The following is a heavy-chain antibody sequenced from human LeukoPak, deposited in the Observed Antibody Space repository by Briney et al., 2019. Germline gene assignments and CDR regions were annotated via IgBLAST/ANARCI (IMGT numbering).Heavy chain of an antibody. CDR2: IYTSGST. J-gene: IGHJ2*01. CDR1: GGSISSYY. V-gene: IGHV4-4*07. D-gene: IGHD3-3*01. CDR3: ARDYRRGATIFGVVTPSWYFDL. Sequence: PSETLSLTCTASGGSISSYYWSWIRQPAGKGLEWIGRIYTSGSTNYNPSLKSRVTISVDKSKNQFSLKLSSVTAADTAVYYCARDYRRGATIFGVVTPSWYFDLWGRGTLVTVSS.